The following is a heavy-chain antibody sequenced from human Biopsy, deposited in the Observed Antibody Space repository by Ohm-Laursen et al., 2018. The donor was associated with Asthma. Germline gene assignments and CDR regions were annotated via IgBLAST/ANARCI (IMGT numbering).Heavy chain of an antibody. D-gene: IGHD6-6*01. CDR2: IYYSGST. Sequence: GTLSLTCIVSGDAMSTSGSYWGWIRQSPGKGLEWIGSIYYSGSTYYNPSLEGRVTISADTSKNHFSLKVTSLTAADTAVYYCARAVSSSSYWYFDLWGRGDLVTVSS. CDR3: ARAVSSSSYWYFDL. V-gene: IGHV4-39*02. J-gene: IGHJ2*01. CDR1: GDAMSTSGSY.